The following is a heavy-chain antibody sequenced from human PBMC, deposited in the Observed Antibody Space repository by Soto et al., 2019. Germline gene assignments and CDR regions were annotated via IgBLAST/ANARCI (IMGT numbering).Heavy chain of an antibody. CDR1: GYTFTSYG. V-gene: IGHV1-18*01. CDR2: ISAYNGNT. J-gene: IGHJ4*02. D-gene: IGHD5-18*01. CDR3: ARESGYSYGFRLPIDY. Sequence: QVQLVQSGAEVKKPGAAVKVSCKASGYTFTSYGISWVRQAPGQGLEWMGWISAYNGNTNYAQKLQGRVTMTTDTSTSTAYVELRSLRSDDTAVYYCARESGYSYGFRLPIDYWGQGTLVTVSS.